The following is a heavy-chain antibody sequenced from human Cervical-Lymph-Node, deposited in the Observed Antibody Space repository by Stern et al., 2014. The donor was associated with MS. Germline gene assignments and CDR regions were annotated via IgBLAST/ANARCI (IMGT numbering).Heavy chain of an antibody. CDR1: GYTFTSYY. V-gene: IGHV1-46*01. CDR2: INPSGGST. CDR3: ARDLGRGYFDY. J-gene: IGHJ4*02. Sequence: VQLVESGAEVKKPGASVKVSCKASGYTFTSYYMHWVRQAPGQGLEWMGIINPSGGSTRYAQKFQGRLTMTRDTSTSTVYMELSSLRSEDTAVYYCARDLGRGYFDYWGQGTLVTVSS.